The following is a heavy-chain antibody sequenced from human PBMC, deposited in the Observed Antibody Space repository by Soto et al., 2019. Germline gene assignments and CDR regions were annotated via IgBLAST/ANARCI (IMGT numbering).Heavy chain of an antibody. J-gene: IGHJ4*02. CDR3: AHRSRTSVT. V-gene: IGHV2-5*01. Sequence: QIALKESGPTLVKPTQTLTLTCSFSGFSLSSSGVSVGWVRQPAGEALEWLALIYWNEDQRYNPSLRNRLAITKDTSKNQVVLTMTNMDPVDTAIYYCAHRSRTSVTWGQVALVTVSS. CDR1: GFSLSSSGVS. CDR2: IYWNEDQ. D-gene: IGHD4-17*01.